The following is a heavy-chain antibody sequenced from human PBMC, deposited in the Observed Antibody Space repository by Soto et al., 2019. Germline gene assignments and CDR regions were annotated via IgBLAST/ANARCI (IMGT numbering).Heavy chain of an antibody. D-gene: IGHD5-18*01. J-gene: IGHJ4*02. CDR1: GFTLSSYA. Sequence: QVQLVESGGGVVQPGRSLRLSCAASGFTLSSYAMHWVRQAPGKGLEWVAVISYDGSNKYYADSVKGRFTISRDNSKNTLYLQMNSLRAEDTAVYYCARDDATAMVTVLDYWGQGTLVTVSS. V-gene: IGHV3-30-3*01. CDR2: ISYDGSNK. CDR3: ARDDATAMVTVLDY.